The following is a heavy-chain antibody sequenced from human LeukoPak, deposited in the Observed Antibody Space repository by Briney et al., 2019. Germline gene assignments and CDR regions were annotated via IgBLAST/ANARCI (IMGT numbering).Heavy chain of an antibody. CDR2: INQDGGEI. J-gene: IGHJ4*02. CDR3: ARDPGAYSSSPIDY. CDR1: GFTFSSYA. Sequence: GGSLRLSCEASGFTFSSYAMGWVRQAPGKGLEWVASINQDGGEIHYVDSVKGRFTISRDNAKNSLYLQMNSLRAEDTAVYYCARDPGAYSSSPIDYWGQGTLVTVSS. V-gene: IGHV3-7*01. D-gene: IGHD6-6*01.